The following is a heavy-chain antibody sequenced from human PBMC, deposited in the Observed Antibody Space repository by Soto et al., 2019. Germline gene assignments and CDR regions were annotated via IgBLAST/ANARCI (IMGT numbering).Heavy chain of an antibody. CDR3: ARDCPSGGSCYDY. CDR2: IYSGGST. J-gene: IGHJ4*02. V-gene: IGHV3-53*01. CDR1: GFTVSSNY. Sequence: GGSLRLSCAASGFTVSSNYMSWVRQAPGKGLEWVSVIYSGGSTYYADSVKGRFTISRDNSKNTLYLQMNSLRAEDTAVYYCARDCPSGGSCYDYWGQGTLVTVSS. D-gene: IGHD2-15*01.